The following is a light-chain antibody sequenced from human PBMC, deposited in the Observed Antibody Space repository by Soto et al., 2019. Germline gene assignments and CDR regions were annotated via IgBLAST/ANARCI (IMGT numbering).Light chain of an antibody. Sequence: EIVLTQSPGTLSLSPGERATLSCRASQFVSVGFLAWYQQKPAQAPRLLIYGASSRATGIPDRFTGSGSGTDFTLTISRLEPEDFALYYCQHYYGTSPITFGQGTRLEIK. J-gene: IGKJ5*01. V-gene: IGKV3-20*01. CDR3: QHYYGTSPIT. CDR1: QFVSVGF. CDR2: GAS.